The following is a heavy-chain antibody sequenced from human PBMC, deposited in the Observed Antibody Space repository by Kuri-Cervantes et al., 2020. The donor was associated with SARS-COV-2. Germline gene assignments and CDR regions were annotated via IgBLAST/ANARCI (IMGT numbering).Heavy chain of an antibody. CDR3: ARQAVAVEYSSSSGAFDI. D-gene: IGHD6-6*01. CDR2: IYHSGST. V-gene: IGHV4-38-2*01. Sequence: SQTLSLTCAVYGGSFSGYYWGWIRQPPGEGLEWIGSIYHSGSTYYNPSLKSRVTISVDTSKNQFSLKLSSVTAADTAVYYCARQAVAVEYSSSSGAFDIWGQGTVVTVSS. CDR1: GGSFSGYY. J-gene: IGHJ3*02.